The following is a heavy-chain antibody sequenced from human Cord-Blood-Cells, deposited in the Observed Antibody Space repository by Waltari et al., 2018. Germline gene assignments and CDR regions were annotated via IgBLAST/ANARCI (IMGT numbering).Heavy chain of an antibody. J-gene: IGHJ6*02. CDR3: ARDYRDLGMDV. CDR2: INAGNGNT. D-gene: IGHD4-4*01. Sequence: QVQLVQSGAEVKKPGASVKVSCKASGYTFTSYAMHWVRQAPGQRLEWMGWINAGNGNTKYSEKFQGRVSITRDTSASTAEMELSSLRSEDTAVYYCARDYRDLGMDVWGQGTTVTVSS. CDR1: GYTFTSYA. V-gene: IGHV1-3*01.